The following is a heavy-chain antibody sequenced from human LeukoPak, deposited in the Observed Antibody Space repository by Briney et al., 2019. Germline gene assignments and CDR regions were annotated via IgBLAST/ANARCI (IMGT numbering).Heavy chain of an antibody. D-gene: IGHD2-2*01. Sequence: GGSLRLSYAASGFTFSSYAMHWVRQAPGKGLEYVSAISSNGGSTYYANSVKGRFTISRDNSKNTLYLQMGSLRAEDMAVYYCAREMGYCSSTSCPTDYWGQGTLVTVSS. CDR3: AREMGYCSSTSCPTDY. CDR1: GFTFSSYA. J-gene: IGHJ4*02. CDR2: ISSNGGST. V-gene: IGHV3-64*01.